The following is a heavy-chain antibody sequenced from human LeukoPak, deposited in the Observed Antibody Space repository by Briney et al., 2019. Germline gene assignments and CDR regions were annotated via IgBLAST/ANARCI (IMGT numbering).Heavy chain of an antibody. CDR3: TRSNNAHFDY. CDR2: IAYDGSRA. D-gene: IGHD1/OR15-1a*01. CDR1: GFTFGGYG. J-gene: IGHJ4*02. Sequence: PGGSLRLSCAGSGFTFGGYGMHWFRQTPGKGLEGVAVIAYDGSRAFCADSVKGRFTISRDNSKNTMSVQMDDLRAEDTDVYYCTRSNNAHFDYWGQGTLVTVSS. V-gene: IGHV3-33*01.